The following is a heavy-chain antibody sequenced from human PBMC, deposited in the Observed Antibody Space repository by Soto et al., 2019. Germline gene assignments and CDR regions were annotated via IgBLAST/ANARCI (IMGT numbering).Heavy chain of an antibody. CDR3: ARVGYYDSSGYEYYGMDV. CDR1: GGSISSSSYY. Sequence: SETLSLTCTVSGGSISSSSYYWGWLRQPPGKGLEWIGSIYYSGSTYYNPSLKGRVTIYVYTSKNQFSLTPSSVTAADTAVYYCARVGYYDSSGYEYYGMDVWGQGTTVTVSS. V-gene: IGHV4-39*01. J-gene: IGHJ6*02. CDR2: IYYSGST. D-gene: IGHD3-22*01.